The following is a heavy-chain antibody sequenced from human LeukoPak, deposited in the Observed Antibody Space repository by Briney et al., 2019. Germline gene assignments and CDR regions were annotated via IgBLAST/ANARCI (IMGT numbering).Heavy chain of an antibody. CDR3: ARVFLTGDYFDY. V-gene: IGHV3-48*04. CDR2: ISSSGSTI. Sequence: GGSLRLSCAASGFTFSSYSMNWVRQAPGKGLEWVSYISSSGSTIYYADSVKGRFTISRDNAKNSLYLQMNSLRAEDTAVYYCARVFLTGDYFDYWGQGTLVTVTS. J-gene: IGHJ4*02. D-gene: IGHD7-27*01. CDR1: GFTFSSYS.